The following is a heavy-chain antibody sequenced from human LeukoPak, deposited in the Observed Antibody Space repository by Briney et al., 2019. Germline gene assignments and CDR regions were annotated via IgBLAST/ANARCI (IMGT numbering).Heavy chain of an antibody. D-gene: IGHD2-2*01. CDR3: AGDPPRGYCSSTSCQDWFDP. CDR2: IYHSGST. Sequence: SQTLSLTCTVSGGSISSGGYYWSWIRQPPGKGLEWIGYIYHSGSTYYNPSLKSRVTISVDRSKNQFSLKLSSVTAADTAVYYCAGDPPRGYCSSTSCQDWFDPWGQGTLVTVSS. CDR1: GGSISSGGYY. J-gene: IGHJ5*02. V-gene: IGHV4-30-2*01.